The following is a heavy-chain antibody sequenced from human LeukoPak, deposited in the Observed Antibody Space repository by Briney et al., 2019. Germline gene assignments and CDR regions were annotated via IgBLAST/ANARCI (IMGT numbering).Heavy chain of an antibody. CDR2: ISGSGGST. D-gene: IGHD3-10*01. CDR3: AKAHYYGSGSYSPLGY. V-gene: IGHV3-23*01. J-gene: IGHJ4*02. CDR1: GFTFSSYA. Sequence: GGSLRLSCAAPGFTFSSYAMSWVRQAPGKGLEWVSAISGSGGSTYYADSVKGRFTISRDNSKNTLYLQMNSLRAEDTAVYYCAKAHYYGSGSYSPLGYWGQGTLVTVSS.